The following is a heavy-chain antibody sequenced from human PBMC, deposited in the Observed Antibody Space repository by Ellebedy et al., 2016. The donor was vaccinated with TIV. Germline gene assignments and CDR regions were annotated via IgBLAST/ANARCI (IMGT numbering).Heavy chain of an antibody. V-gene: IGHV3-48*02. Sequence: GESLKISCIASGFSFSNSGMNWVRQAPGKGLEWVSYITSSSTTYYAASVKGRFTISRDNAKNSLYLQMNSLRDEDTAVYYCARDPATVAVFDFWGQGILVTVSS. CDR1: GFSFSNSG. CDR3: ARDPATVAVFDF. J-gene: IGHJ4*02. CDR2: ITSSSTT. D-gene: IGHD6-19*01.